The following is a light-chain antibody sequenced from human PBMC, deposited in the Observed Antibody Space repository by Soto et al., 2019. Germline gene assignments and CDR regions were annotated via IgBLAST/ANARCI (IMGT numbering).Light chain of an antibody. Sequence: DIQMTQSPSSLSASLGDRVTITCRASRSISDYLNWYQQKPGKAPDLLISAASNLQSGVPSRFSGSGPGTDFSLTISSLQPEDFATYYCQQSYTTPVTFGQGTRLEIK. CDR2: AAS. J-gene: IGKJ5*01. CDR1: RSISDY. V-gene: IGKV1-39*01. CDR3: QQSYTTPVT.